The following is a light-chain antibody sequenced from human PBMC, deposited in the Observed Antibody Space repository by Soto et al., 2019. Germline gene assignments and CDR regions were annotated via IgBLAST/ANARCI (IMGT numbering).Light chain of an antibody. V-gene: IGLV2-14*01. CDR3: SSHTSYSTRV. J-gene: IGLJ1*01. CDR2: EVS. Sequence: QSALTQPASVSGSPGQSIAISCTGTSSDVGGYNYVSWYQQHPGKAPKLMIHEVSNRPSGISDRFSGSKSGNTASLTISGLQADDEADYYCSSHTSYSTRVFGTGTKLTLL. CDR1: SSDVGGYNY.